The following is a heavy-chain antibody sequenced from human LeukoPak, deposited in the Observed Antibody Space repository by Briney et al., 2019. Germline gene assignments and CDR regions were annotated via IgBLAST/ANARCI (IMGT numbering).Heavy chain of an antibody. J-gene: IGHJ3*01. Sequence: SETLSLTCTVSGGSISSSSYYWGWIRQPPGKGLEWIGSIYYSGSTYYNPSLKSRVTISVDTSKNQFSLKLSSVTAADTAVYYCASGMATITGDAFDFWGQGTMVTVSS. V-gene: IGHV4-39*01. CDR2: IYYSGST. CDR1: GGSISSSSYY. D-gene: IGHD5-24*01. CDR3: ASGMATITGDAFDF.